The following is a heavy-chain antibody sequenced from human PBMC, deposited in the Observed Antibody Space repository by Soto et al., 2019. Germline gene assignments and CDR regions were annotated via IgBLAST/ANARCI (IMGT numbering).Heavy chain of an antibody. CDR3: AKDPQYYDILTGYTNWFDP. J-gene: IGHJ5*02. D-gene: IGHD3-9*01. CDR1: GFTFSSYG. Sequence: GGSLRLSCAASGFTFSSYGMHWVRQAPGKGLEWVAVISYDGGSTYYADSVKGRFTISRDNSKNTLYLQMNSLIAEDTAVYYCAKDPQYYDILTGYTNWFDPWGQGTLVTVSS. CDR2: ISYDGGST. V-gene: IGHV3-30*18.